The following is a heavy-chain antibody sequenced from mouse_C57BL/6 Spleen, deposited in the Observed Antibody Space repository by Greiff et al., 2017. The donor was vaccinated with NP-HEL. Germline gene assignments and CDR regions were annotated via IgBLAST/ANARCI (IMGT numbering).Heavy chain of an antibody. V-gene: IGHV14-3*01. D-gene: IGHD2-5*01. Sequence: DVKLQESVAELVRPGASVKLSCTASGFNIKNTYMHWVKQRPEQGLEWIGRIDPANGNTKYAPKFQGKATITADTSSNTAYLQLSSLTSEDTAIYYCARSHYSNLAWFAYWGQGTLVTVSA. CDR3: ARSHYSNLAWFAY. CDR1: GFNIKNTY. CDR2: IDPANGNT. J-gene: IGHJ3*01.